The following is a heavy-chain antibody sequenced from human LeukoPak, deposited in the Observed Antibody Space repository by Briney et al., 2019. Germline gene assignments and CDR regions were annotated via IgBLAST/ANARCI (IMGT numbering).Heavy chain of an antibody. CDR1: GFTVSSNY. Sequence: GGSLRLSCGASGFTVSSNYMSWVRQAPGKGLEWVSVIYSGGSTYYADSVKGRFTISRDNSKNTLYLQMNSLRAEDTAVYYCARDSLFNWNDGAFDIWGQGTMVTVSS. CDR3: ARDSLFNWNDGAFDI. D-gene: IGHD1-20*01. CDR2: IYSGGST. V-gene: IGHV3-53*01. J-gene: IGHJ3*02.